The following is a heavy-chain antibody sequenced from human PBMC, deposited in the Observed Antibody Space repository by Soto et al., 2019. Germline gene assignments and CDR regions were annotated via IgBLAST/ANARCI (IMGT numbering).Heavy chain of an antibody. J-gene: IGHJ5*02. Sequence: QVQLQESGPGLVKPSETLSLTCDVAGGSVSSSSHYWSWIRQPPGEGLEWIGYIFYSGTTNYNPSLKSRVTISVDTSKNQFSLKLSSVTAADTAIYYCARLKRQPVVLPATWFDPWGQGTLVTVSS. D-gene: IGHD6-13*01. CDR2: IFYSGTT. V-gene: IGHV4-61*01. CDR3: ARLKRQPVVLPATWFDP. CDR1: GGSVSSSSHY.